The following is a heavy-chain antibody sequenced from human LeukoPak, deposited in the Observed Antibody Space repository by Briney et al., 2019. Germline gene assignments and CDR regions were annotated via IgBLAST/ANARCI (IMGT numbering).Heavy chain of an antibody. CDR2: IYTSGST. V-gene: IGHV4-4*07. Sequence: SETLSLTCTVSGGSISSYYWSWIRQPAGKGLEWIGRIYTSGSTNYNPSLKSRVTMSVDTSKNQFSLKLSSVTAADTAMYYCARDYDILTGYYGGDAFDIWGQGTMVTVSS. J-gene: IGHJ3*02. D-gene: IGHD3-9*01. CDR3: ARDYDILTGYYGGDAFDI. CDR1: GGSISSYY.